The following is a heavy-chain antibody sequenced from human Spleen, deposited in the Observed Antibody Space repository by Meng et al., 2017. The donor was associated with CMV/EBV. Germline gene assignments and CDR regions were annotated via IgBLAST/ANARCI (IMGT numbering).Heavy chain of an antibody. Sequence: GSLRLSCTVSGGSISSYYWSWIRQPPGKGLEWIGYIYYSGSTNYNPSLKSRVTISVDTSKNQFSLKLSSVTAADTAVYYCARGGGGSNYPSSGMDVWGQGTTVTVSS. CDR3: ARGGGGSNYPSSGMDV. V-gene: IGHV4-59*01. D-gene: IGHD4-11*01. CDR1: GGSISSYY. J-gene: IGHJ6*02. CDR2: IYYSGST.